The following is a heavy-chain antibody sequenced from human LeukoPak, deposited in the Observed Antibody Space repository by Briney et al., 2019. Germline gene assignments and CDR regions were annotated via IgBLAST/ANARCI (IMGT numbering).Heavy chain of an antibody. Sequence: PGGSLRLSCAASGFPLSRYWMHWIRQAPGKGLEWVSRINSDGSSTSYADSVKGRFTISRDNAKNTLYLQMNRLRAEDTAVYYCARWIAVADYFDYWGQGTLVTVSS. J-gene: IGHJ4*02. CDR1: GFPLSRYW. CDR2: INSDGSST. V-gene: IGHV3-74*01. CDR3: ARWIAVADYFDY. D-gene: IGHD6-19*01.